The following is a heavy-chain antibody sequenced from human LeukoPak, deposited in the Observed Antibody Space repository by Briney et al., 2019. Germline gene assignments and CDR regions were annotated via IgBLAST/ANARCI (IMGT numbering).Heavy chain of an antibody. CDR1: GGPFSGYY. V-gene: IGHV4-34*01. D-gene: IGHD2-2*01. CDR3: ARGTFGYCSSTSCFFYWYFDL. Sequence: SGTLSLTCAVYGGPFSGYYWSWIRQPPGKGLEWIGEINHSGSTNYNPSLKSRVTISVDTSKNQFSLKLSSVTAADTAVYYCARGTFGYCSSTSCFFYWYFDLWGRGTLVTVSS. J-gene: IGHJ2*01. CDR2: INHSGST.